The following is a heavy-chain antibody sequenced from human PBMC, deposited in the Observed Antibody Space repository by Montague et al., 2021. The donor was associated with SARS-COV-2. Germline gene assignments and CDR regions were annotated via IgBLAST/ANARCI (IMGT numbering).Heavy chain of an antibody. Sequence: SETLSLTCAVYGGSFSGYYWSWIRQPPGKGLEWIGEINHSGSTNYNPSLKSRVTISVDTSKNQFSLKLSPVTAADTAVYYCARSKPVSSFYYYYGMDVWGQGTTVTVPS. J-gene: IGHJ6*02. CDR1: GGSFSGYY. CDR3: ARSKPVSSFYYYYGMDV. D-gene: IGHD1-14*01. V-gene: IGHV4-34*01. CDR2: INHSGST.